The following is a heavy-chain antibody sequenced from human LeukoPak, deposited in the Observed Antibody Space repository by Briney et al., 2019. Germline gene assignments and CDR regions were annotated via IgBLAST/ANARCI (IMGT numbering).Heavy chain of an antibody. CDR1: GGSISSGSYY. CDR2: IYTSGST. CDR3: ARASPPVVPAAYYYYYMDV. V-gene: IGHV4-61*02. D-gene: IGHD2-2*01. Sequence: SETLSLTCTVSGGSISSGSYYWSWIRQPAGKGREWIGRIYTSGSTNYNPSLKSRVTISVDTSKNQFSLKLSSVTAADTAVYYCARASPPVVPAAYYYYYMDVWGKGTTVTVSS. J-gene: IGHJ6*03.